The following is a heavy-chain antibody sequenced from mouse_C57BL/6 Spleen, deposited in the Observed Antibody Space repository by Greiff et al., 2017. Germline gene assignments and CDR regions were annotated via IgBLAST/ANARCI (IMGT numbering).Heavy chain of an antibody. Sequence: QVQLKESGPGLVAPSQSLSITCTVSGFSLTSYAISWVRQPPGKGLEWLGVIWTGGGTNYNSALKSRLSISKDNSNSQVCLKMNSLQTDDTARYYCARNVGASEGDYWYFDVWGTGTTVTVSS. CDR2: IWTGGGT. D-gene: IGHD3-1*01. J-gene: IGHJ1*03. CDR1: GFSLTSYA. V-gene: IGHV2-9-1*01. CDR3: ARNVGASEGDYWYFDV.